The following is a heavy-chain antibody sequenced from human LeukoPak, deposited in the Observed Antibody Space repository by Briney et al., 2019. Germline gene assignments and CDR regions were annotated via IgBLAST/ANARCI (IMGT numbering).Heavy chain of an antibody. CDR2: INPNSGGT. CDR3: ARENDVLRYFDWLAKHNWFDP. Sequence: ASVKVSCKASGYTFTGYYMHWVRQAPGQGLEWMGWINPNSGGTNYAQKFQGRVTMTRDTSISTAYMELSRLRSDDTAVYYCARENDVLRYFDWLAKHNWFDPWGQGTLVTVSS. D-gene: IGHD3-9*01. J-gene: IGHJ5*02. V-gene: IGHV1-2*02. CDR1: GYTFTGYY.